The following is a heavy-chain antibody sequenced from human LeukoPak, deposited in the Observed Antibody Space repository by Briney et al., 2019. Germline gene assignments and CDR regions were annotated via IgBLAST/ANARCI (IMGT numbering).Heavy chain of an antibody. Sequence: GRSLRLSCAASGFTFSSYAMHWVRQAPGKGLEWVAVISYDGSNKYYADSVKGRFTISRDNSKNTLYLQMNSLRAEDTAVYYCAKEQQWLVPNGSFDYWGQGTLVIVSS. CDR1: GFTFSSYA. J-gene: IGHJ4*02. V-gene: IGHV3-30*04. CDR2: ISYDGSNK. D-gene: IGHD6-19*01. CDR3: AKEQQWLVPNGSFDY.